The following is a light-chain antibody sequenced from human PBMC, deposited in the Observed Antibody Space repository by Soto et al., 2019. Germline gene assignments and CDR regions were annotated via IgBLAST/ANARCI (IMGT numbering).Light chain of an antibody. Sequence: DIPMTQSPSSLSASVGDRVTITCRARQGISNYLAWYQQKPGKVPKLLIYAASTLQSGVPSRFSGSGSGTDVTLTISSLQPEDVATYSCQKYNSAPWTCGQGNKVEIK. CDR1: QGISNY. CDR3: QKYNSAPWT. J-gene: IGKJ1*01. CDR2: AAS. V-gene: IGKV1-27*01.